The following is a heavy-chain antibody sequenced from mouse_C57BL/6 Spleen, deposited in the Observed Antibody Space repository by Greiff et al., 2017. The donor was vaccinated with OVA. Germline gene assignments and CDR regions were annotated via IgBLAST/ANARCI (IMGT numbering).Heavy chain of an antibody. J-gene: IGHJ1*03. CDR1: GYTFTSYW. D-gene: IGHD1-1*01. V-gene: IGHV1-52*01. CDR2: IDPYDSET. Sequence: QVQLQQPGAELVRPGSSVKLSCKASGYTFTSYWMHWVQQRPIQGLEWIGNIDPYDSETHYNQKFKDKATLTVHKSSRTAYMQLSRLTSEDSAVYYCARGITTDWYVGVWGTGTTVTVAT. CDR3: ARGITTDWYVGV.